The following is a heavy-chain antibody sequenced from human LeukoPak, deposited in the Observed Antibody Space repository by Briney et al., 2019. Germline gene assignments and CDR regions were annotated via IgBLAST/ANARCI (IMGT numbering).Heavy chain of an antibody. CDR1: GFTFSSYA. D-gene: IGHD2-8*01. CDR2: ISGSGGST. J-gene: IGHJ4*02. V-gene: IGHV3-23*01. Sequence: GSLRLSCAASGFTFSSYAMSWVRQAPGKGLEWVSAISGSGGSTYYADSVKGRFTISRDNSKNTLYLQMNSLRAEDTAVYYCAKDLLMVYDFDYWGQGTLVTVSS. CDR3: AKDLLMVYDFDY.